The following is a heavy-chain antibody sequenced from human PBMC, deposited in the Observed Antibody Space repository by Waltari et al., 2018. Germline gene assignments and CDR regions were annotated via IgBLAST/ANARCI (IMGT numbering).Heavy chain of an antibody. CDR1: GGTFRSDA. Sequence: QVQLAQSGAEVKKPGSSVEVSCKASGGTFRSDASSRGRQAPGQGLGWMAGSIPILGTANYAQKFQGRVTITTDESTSTAYMERSSLTSEDTAVYYCARSREYYGSGSPNPDYWGQGTLVTVSS. V-gene: IGHV1-69*05. D-gene: IGHD3-10*01. CDR2: SIPILGTA. J-gene: IGHJ4*02. CDR3: ARSREYYGSGSPNPDY.